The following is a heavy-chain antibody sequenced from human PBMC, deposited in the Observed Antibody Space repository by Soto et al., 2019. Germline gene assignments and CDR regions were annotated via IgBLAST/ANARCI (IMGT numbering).Heavy chain of an antibody. Sequence: QVQLVQSGAEVKKPGASVKVSCKASGYTFTSNWIHWVRLAPGQGLEWMGIINPSGGSTSYAQKFQGRVTMTRDTATSTVYMELSSLRSEDTAVYSCARSYGDYVRGGSAYWGQGTLVTVSS. D-gene: IGHD4-17*01. CDR3: ARSYGDYVRGGSAY. CDR2: INPSGGST. V-gene: IGHV1-46*01. CDR1: GYTFTSNW. J-gene: IGHJ4*02.